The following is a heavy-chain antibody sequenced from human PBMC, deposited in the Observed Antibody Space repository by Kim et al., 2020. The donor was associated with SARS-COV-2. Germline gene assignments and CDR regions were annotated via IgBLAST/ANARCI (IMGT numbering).Heavy chain of an antibody. CDR3: ARANALRSSWYGEGLDAFDI. CDR1: GGTFSSYA. V-gene: IGHV1-69*13. Sequence: SVKVSCKASGGTFSSYAISWVRQAPGQGLEWMGGIIPIFGTANYAQKFQGRVTITADESTSTAYMELSSLRSEDTAVYYCARANALRSSWYGEGLDAFDICGQGTMVTVSS. CDR2: IIPIFGTA. D-gene: IGHD6-13*01. J-gene: IGHJ3*02.